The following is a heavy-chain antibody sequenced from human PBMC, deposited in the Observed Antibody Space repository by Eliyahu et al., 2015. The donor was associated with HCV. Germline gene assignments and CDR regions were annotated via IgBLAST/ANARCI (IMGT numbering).Heavy chain of an antibody. CDR2: MKPNRGNT. CDR1: GYTFTSSD. D-gene: IGHD4-23*01. V-gene: IGHV1-8*01. CDR3: ARVEDYGGVDGNWFDP. Sequence: QVQLVQSGAEVKKPGASVKVSCRASGYTFTSSDINWVRQATGQGLEWIGWMKPNRGNTGYAQKFQGRVIFSRDTSISTAYMELSGLTSEDAAVYYCARVEDYGGVDGNWFDPWGQGTLVTVSS. J-gene: IGHJ5*02.